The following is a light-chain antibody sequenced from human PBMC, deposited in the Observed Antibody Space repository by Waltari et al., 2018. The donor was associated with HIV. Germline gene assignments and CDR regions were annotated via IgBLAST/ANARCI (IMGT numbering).Light chain of an antibody. CDR3: SSYTSSSTVV. J-gene: IGLJ2*01. CDR2: YVI. Sequence: QSALTQPASVSGSPGQSITISCTGTSSEVGGYNYVSWYQQHPGKAPKLMIYYVINRPSVVSNPFSGSKSGNTASLTISGLQAEDEADYYCSSYTSSSTVVFGGGTKLTVL. CDR1: SSEVGGYNY. V-gene: IGLV2-14*03.